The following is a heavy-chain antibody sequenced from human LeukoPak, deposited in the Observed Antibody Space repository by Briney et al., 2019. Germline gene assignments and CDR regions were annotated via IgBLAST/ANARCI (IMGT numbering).Heavy chain of an antibody. CDR1: GGSISSYY. CDR3: ARVTGYVIEGNFDY. D-gene: IGHD2-15*01. CDR2: IYYSGST. Sequence: PSETLPLTCTVSGGSISSYYWSWIRQPPGKELEWIGYIYYSGSTNYNPSLKSRVTISVDTSKNQFSLKLRSVTAADTAVYYCARVTGYVIEGNFDYWGQGTLVTVSS. V-gene: IGHV4-59*01. J-gene: IGHJ4*02.